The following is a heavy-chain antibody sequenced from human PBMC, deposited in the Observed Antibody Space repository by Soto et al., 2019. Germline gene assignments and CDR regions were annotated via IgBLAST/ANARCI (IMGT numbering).Heavy chain of an antibody. J-gene: IGHJ6*02. CDR1: GGSISSYY. D-gene: IGHD3-3*01. V-gene: IGHV4-59*01. CDR2: IYYSGST. Sequence: PSETLSLTCTVSGGSISSYYWSWIRQPPGKGLEWIGYIYYSGSTNYNPSLKSRVTISVDTSKNQFSLKLSSVTAADTAVYYCARDRRAYYDFWSGYGYYGMDVWGQGTTVTVS. CDR3: ARDRRAYYDFWSGYGYYGMDV.